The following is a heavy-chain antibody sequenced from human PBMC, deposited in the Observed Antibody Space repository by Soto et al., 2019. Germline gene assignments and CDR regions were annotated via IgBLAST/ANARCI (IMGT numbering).Heavy chain of an antibody. CDR3: ARARIAAAGRAHFDY. J-gene: IGHJ4*02. CDR1: GGSISSGGYS. Sequence: QLLESGSGLVKPSQTLSLTCAVSGGSISSGGYSWSWIRQPPGKGLEWIGYIYHSGSTYYNPSLKSRVTISVDRSKNQFSLKLSSVTAADTAVYYCARARIAAAGRAHFDYWGQGTLVTVSS. D-gene: IGHD6-13*01. CDR2: IYHSGST. V-gene: IGHV4-30-2*01.